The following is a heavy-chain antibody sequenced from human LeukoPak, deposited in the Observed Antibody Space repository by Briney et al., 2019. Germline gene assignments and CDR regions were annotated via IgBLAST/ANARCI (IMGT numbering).Heavy chain of an antibody. J-gene: IGHJ4*02. D-gene: IGHD3-10*01. V-gene: IGHV1-2*02. Sequence: ASVKVSCKASGYTFTGYYMHWVRQAPGQGLEWMGWINPNSGGTNYAQKFQGRVTMTRDTSISTAYMELSRLRSDDTAVYYCARARITMVRGVIITIPVTDYWGQGTLVTVSS. CDR1: GYTFTGYY. CDR3: ARARITMVRGVIITIPVTDY. CDR2: INPNSGGT.